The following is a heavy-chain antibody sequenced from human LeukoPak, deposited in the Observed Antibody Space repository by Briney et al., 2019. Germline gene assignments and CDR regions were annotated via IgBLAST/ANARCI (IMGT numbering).Heavy chain of an antibody. D-gene: IGHD5/OR15-5a*01. CDR2: LYDSGST. CDR3: ARVWSTPFYYYMDV. Sequence: SETLSLTCTVSGGSISSYYWSWIRQPPGKGLEWIGYLYDSGSTNYNPSLKTRVTISVDTSKNQFSLNLISVTAADTAVYYCARVWSTPFYYYMDVWGKGTTVTVSS. V-gene: IGHV4-59*01. CDR1: GGSISSYY. J-gene: IGHJ6*03.